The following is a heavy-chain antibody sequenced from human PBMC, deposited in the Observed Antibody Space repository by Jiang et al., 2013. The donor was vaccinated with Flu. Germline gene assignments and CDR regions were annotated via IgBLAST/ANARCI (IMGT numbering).Heavy chain of an antibody. CDR3: ARGFQRGYSYGYGY. D-gene: IGHD5-18*01. CDR1: GGSFSGYY. CDR2: INHSGST. J-gene: IGHJ4*02. V-gene: IGHV4-34*01. Sequence: LLKPSETLSLTCAVYGGSFSGYYWSWIRQPPGKGLEWIGEINHSGSTNYNPSLKSRVTISVDTSKNQFSLKLSSVTAADTAVYYCARGFQRGYSYGYGYWGQGTLVTVSS.